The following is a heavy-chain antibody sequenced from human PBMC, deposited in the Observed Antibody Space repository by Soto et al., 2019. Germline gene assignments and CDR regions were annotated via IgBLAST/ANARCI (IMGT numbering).Heavy chain of an antibody. CDR1: GGTFSSYT. CDR3: ASKAYCGGDCMIFDY. V-gene: IGHV1-69*02. D-gene: IGHD2-21*02. CDR2: IIPILGIA. Sequence: ASVKVSCKASGGTFSSYTISWVRQAPGQGLEWMGRIIPILGIANYAQKFQGRVTITADESTSTAYMELSSLRSEDTAVYYCASKAYCGGDCMIFDYWGQGTLVTVSS. J-gene: IGHJ4*02.